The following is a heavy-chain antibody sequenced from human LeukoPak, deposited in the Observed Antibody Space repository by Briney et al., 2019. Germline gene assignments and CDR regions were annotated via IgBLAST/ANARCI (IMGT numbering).Heavy chain of an antibody. D-gene: IGHD3-10*01. CDR1: GGSISSGGYY. V-gene: IGHV4-31*03. Sequence: SETLSLTCTVPGGSISSGGYYWSWIRQHPGKGLEWIGYIYYSGSTYYNPSLKSRVTISVDTSKNQFSLKLSSVTAADTAVYYCATGSSITMVRGVTFDYWGQGTLVTVSS. CDR3: ATGSSITMVRGVTFDY. CDR2: IYYSGST. J-gene: IGHJ4*02.